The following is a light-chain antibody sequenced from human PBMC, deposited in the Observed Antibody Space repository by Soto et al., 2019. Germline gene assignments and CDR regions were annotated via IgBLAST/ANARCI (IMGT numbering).Light chain of an antibody. J-gene: IGKJ1*01. CDR2: DAS. Sequence: ETVLTQSPATLSLSPGERATLSCRASQSVGIYLAWYQQKPGQAPRLLIYDASNRATGIPDRFSGSGSGTDFTLTISSLEPEDFAVYYCQQYGSSGTFGQGTKVEIK. CDR3: QQYGSSGT. CDR1: QSVGIY. V-gene: IGKV3-11*01.